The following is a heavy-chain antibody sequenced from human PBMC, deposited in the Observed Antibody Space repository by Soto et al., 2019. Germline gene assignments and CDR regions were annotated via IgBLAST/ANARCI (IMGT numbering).Heavy chain of an antibody. CDR3: ARGQGKLGAPSLYYFDY. V-gene: IGHV1-69*02. CDR1: GGTFSSYT. CDR2: IIPILGIA. Sequence: ASVKVSCKASGGTFSSYTISWVRQAPGQGLEWMGRIIPILGIANYAQKFQGRVTITADKSTSTAYMELSSLRSEDTAVYYCARGQGKLGAPSLYYFDYWGQGTLVTVSS. D-gene: IGHD7-27*01. J-gene: IGHJ4*02.